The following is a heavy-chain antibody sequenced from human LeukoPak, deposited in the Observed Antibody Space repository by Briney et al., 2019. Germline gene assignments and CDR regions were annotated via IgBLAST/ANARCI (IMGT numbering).Heavy chain of an antibody. V-gene: IGHV3-23*01. D-gene: IGHD3-22*01. J-gene: IGHJ4*02. CDR3: AKVMGYDSSGYINY. Sequence: GGSLRLSCAASGVTLSSYAMSWARQAPGKGLEWVSGISSSGSGGSTYYADSVKGRFTISRDNSKNTLYLQMNSLRAEDTAVYYCAKVMGYDSSGYINYWGQGTLVTVSS. CDR2: ISSSGSGGST. CDR1: GVTLSSYA.